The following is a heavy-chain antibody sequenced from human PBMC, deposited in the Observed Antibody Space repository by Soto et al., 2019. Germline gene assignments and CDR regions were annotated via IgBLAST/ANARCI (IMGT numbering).Heavy chain of an antibody. CDR3: ARGRPYYDFWSGPTRYFDY. CDR2: ISAYNGNT. CDR1: GYTFTSYG. V-gene: IGHV1-18*01. Sequence: GASVKVSCKASGYTFTSYGISWVRQAPGQGLEWMGWISAYNGNTNYAQKLQGRVTMTTDTSTSTAYMELRSLRSDDTAVYYCARGRPYYDFWSGPTRYFDYWGQGTLVTVSS. J-gene: IGHJ4*02. D-gene: IGHD3-3*01.